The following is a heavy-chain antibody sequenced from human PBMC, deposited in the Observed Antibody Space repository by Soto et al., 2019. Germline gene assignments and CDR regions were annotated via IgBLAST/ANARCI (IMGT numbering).Heavy chain of an antibody. CDR1: GGTFSSYA. Sequence: ASVKVSCKASGGTFSSYAISWVRQAPGQGLEWMGGIIPIFGTANYAQKFQGRVTITADESTSTAYMELSSLRSEDTAVYYCARGYCSGGSCYQIDYWGQGTLVTVSS. J-gene: IGHJ4*02. CDR2: IIPIFGTA. CDR3: ARGYCSGGSCYQIDY. D-gene: IGHD2-15*01. V-gene: IGHV1-69*13.